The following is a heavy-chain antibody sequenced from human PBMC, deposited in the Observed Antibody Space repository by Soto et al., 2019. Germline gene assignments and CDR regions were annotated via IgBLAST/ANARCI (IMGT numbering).Heavy chain of an antibody. V-gene: IGHV3-23*01. D-gene: IGHD6-13*01. CDR1: GFTFGHYG. Sequence: EVQLLESGGGLVQPGGSLRLSCVASGFTFGHYGMSWVRQAPGKGLEWVSVISGSADYTDYTESVKGRFTISRDNSKNTLYLQMNSLTVEDTAVYYCAKDSLPGIAAAGTVYWGQGTLVTVSS. CDR2: ISGSADYT. CDR3: AKDSLPGIAAAGTVY. J-gene: IGHJ4*02.